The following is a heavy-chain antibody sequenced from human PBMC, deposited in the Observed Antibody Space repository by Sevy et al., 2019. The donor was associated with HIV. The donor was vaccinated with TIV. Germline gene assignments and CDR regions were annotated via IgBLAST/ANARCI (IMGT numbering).Heavy chain of an antibody. CDR1: GASISSSGYY. V-gene: IGHV4-39*01. CDR3: AGPILTYNSGWSYYDY. D-gene: IGHD6-19*01. Sequence: SETLSLTCTVSGASISSSGYYCGLIRQPPGKGLEWIASIRYSGETFYNPSLKSRVTISADTSKNQFSLQLSSVTAADTAIYFCAGPILTYNSGWSYYDYWGQGTVVTVSS. CDR2: IRYSGET. J-gene: IGHJ4*02.